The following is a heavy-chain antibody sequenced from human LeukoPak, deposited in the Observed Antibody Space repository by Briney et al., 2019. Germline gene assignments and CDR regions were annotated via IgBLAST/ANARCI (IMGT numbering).Heavy chain of an antibody. CDR3: ARDAYDSSGYSFDY. V-gene: IGHV4-4*02. CDR2: IYHSGNT. D-gene: IGHD3-22*01. J-gene: IGHJ4*02. CDR1: GGSISSSNW. Sequence: SETLSLTCAVSGGSISSSNWWSWVRQPPGKGLEWIGEIYHSGNTNYNPSLKSRVTISVDKSKNQFSLKLSSVTAEDTAVYYCARDAYDSSGYSFDYWGQGTLVTVSS.